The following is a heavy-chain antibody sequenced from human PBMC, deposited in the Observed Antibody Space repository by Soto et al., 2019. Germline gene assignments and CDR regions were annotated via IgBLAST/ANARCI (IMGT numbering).Heavy chain of an antibody. V-gene: IGHV1-69*06. J-gene: IGHJ5*02. CDR2: IIPIFGTA. CDR3: AREGITMVRGYFDP. Sequence: SVKVSCKASGGTFSSYAISWVRQAPGQGLEWMGGIIPIFGTANYAQKFQSRVTITADKSTSTAYMELSSLRSEDTAVYYCAREGITMVRGYFDPWGQGTLVTVSS. CDR1: GGTFSSYA. D-gene: IGHD3-10*01.